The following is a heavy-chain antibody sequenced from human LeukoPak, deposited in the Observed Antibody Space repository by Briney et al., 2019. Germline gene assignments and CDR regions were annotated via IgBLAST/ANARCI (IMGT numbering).Heavy chain of an antibody. CDR2: ISWKSGSI. Sequence: PGGSLRLSCVASGITFIPYAMTWVRQAPGKGLEWVSSISWKSGSIAYADSVKGRFTVSRDDAKNSLYLQMHSLTPEDTALYYCARGGGRGLSMVRGFMDVWGQGTLVTVSS. D-gene: IGHD3-10*01. V-gene: IGHV3-9*01. CDR3: ARGGGRGLSMVRGFMDV. J-gene: IGHJ4*02. CDR1: GITFIPYA.